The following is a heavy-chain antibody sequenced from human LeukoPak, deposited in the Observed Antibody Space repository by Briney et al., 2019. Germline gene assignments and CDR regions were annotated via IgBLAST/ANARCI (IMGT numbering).Heavy chain of an antibody. V-gene: IGHV4-59*12. Sequence: PSETLSLTCTVSGGSISSYYWSWVRQPPGKGLEWIGYIYYSGSTNYNPSLKSRVTISVDTSKNQFSLKLSSVTAADTAVYYCARRTKSYYYGSGSHHFDYWGQGTLVTVSS. CDR1: GGSISSYY. CDR3: ARRTKSYYYGSGSHHFDY. D-gene: IGHD3-10*01. CDR2: IYYSGST. J-gene: IGHJ4*02.